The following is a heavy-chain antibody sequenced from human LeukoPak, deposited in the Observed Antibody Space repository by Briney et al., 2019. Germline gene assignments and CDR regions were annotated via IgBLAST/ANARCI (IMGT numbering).Heavy chain of an antibody. CDR1: GFTFSSYG. D-gene: IGHD3-3*01. V-gene: IGHV3-30*18. Sequence: GGSLRLSCAASGFTFSSYGMHWVRQAPGKGLEWVAVISYDGSNKYYADSVKGRFTISRDNSKSTLYLQMNSLRAEDTAVYYCAKGYSYYDFWSGYPEGDSYYFDYWGQGTLVTVSS. CDR3: AKGYSYYDFWSGYPEGDSYYFDY. J-gene: IGHJ4*02. CDR2: ISYDGSNK.